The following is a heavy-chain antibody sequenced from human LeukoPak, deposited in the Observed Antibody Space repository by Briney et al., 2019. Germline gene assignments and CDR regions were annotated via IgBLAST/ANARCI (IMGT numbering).Heavy chain of an antibody. V-gene: IGHV3-64*01. CDR3: ARDVWAYYGSGSFLGGVDY. Sequence: GGSLRLSCAASGFTFSSYAMHWVRQAPGQGLEFVSTITSDGGNTYYANSVKGRFTISRDNSKNTLYLQMGSLRAEDMAVYYCARDVWAYYGSGSFLGGVDYWGQGTLVTVSS. CDR1: GFTFSSYA. J-gene: IGHJ4*02. CDR2: ITSDGGNT. D-gene: IGHD3-10*01.